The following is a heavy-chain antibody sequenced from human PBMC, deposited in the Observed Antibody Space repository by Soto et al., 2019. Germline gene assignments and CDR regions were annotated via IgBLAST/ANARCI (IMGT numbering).Heavy chain of an antibody. D-gene: IGHD3-3*01. CDR3: ARIKPYYDFWSGYYPGAEGMDV. J-gene: IGHJ6*02. Sequence: GASVKVSCKASGYTFTSYDSNWVRQATGQGLEWMGWMNPNSGNTGYAQKFQGRVTMTRNTSISTAYMELSSLRSEDTAVYYCARIKPYYDFWSGYYPGAEGMDVWGQGTTVTVSS. CDR1: GYTFTSYD. CDR2: MNPNSGNT. V-gene: IGHV1-8*01.